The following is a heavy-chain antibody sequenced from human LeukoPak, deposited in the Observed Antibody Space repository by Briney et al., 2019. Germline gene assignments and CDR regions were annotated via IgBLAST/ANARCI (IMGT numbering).Heavy chain of an antibody. V-gene: IGHV3-7*01. CDR3: AGIAARPEYMDV. CDR2: IRQDGSEK. J-gene: IGHJ6*03. Sequence: GGSLRLSCAASGFTFSSYWMSWVRQAPGKGLGWVANIRQDGSEKYYVDSVKGRFTISRDNAKNSLYLQMNSLRAEDTAVYYCAGIAARPEYMDVWGKGTTVTVSS. CDR1: GFTFSSYW. D-gene: IGHD6-6*01.